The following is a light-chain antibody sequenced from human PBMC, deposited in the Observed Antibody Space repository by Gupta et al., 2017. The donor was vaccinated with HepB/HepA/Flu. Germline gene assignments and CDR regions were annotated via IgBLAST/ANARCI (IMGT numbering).Light chain of an antibody. V-gene: IGKV2-28*01. J-gene: IGKJ3*01. Sequence: DIVLTQSPLSLPVTPVEPASISCRSSQSLLYDNGYNYLSWYLQKPGQSPHLLIYLGSSRASGVPDRFSGSGSGTYFTLHISRVEAEDVGIYHCMQTRQNPFTFGPGTKVD. CDR1: QSLLYDNGYNY. CDR3: MQTRQNPFT. CDR2: LGS.